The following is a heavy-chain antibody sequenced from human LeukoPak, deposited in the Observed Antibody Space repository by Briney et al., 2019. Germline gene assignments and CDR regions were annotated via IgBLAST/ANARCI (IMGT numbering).Heavy chain of an antibody. CDR3: ARTAYCGGGACSTYYFDL. J-gene: IGHJ4*02. CDR2: IYYSGNT. CDR1: GDSISPYS. V-gene: IGHV4-59*01. Sequence: SETLSLTCSVSGDSISPYSWSWIRQPPGKGLEWIGYIYYSGNTNYNPSLKSRVTISVDMSKKQFSLTLNSVTAADTAVYYCARTAYCGGGACSTYYFDLWGQGTLVAVAS. D-gene: IGHD2-21*01.